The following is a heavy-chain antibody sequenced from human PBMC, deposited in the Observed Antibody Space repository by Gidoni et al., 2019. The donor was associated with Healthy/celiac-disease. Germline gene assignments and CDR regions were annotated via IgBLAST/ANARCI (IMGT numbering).Heavy chain of an antibody. CDR2: ISYDGSNK. V-gene: IGHV3-30-3*01. CDR3: ARARVLYGMDV. CDR1: GFTFSSYA. J-gene: IGHJ6*04. Sequence: QVQLVASGGGVVQPGRSLRLSCAASGFTFSSYAMHWVRQAPGKGLEWVAVISYDGSNKYYADSVKGRFTISRDNSKNTLYLQMNSLRAEDTAVYYCARARVLYGMDVWGKGTTVTVSS.